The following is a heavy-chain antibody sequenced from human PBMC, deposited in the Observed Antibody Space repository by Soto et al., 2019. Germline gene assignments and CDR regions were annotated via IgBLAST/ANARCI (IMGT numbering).Heavy chain of an antibody. CDR2: IFYSGST. V-gene: IGHV4-39*01. Sequence: QLQLQESGPGLVKPSETLSLTCTVSGGSISSRGYYWGWIRQPPGKGLEWIGTIFYSGSTYYNPSLKSRVTMSVDTSKNQFSLKLSTVTAADAAVYYCATSTWFDPWGQGTVVTVSS. CDR3: ATSTWFDP. J-gene: IGHJ5*02. D-gene: IGHD2-2*01. CDR1: GGSISSRGYY.